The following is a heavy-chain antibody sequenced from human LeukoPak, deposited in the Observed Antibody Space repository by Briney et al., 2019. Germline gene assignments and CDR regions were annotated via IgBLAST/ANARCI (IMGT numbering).Heavy chain of an antibody. CDR3: ARPRISSGYYVY. Sequence: PGGSLRLSCAASGFTFSSYWMHWVRQAPGKGLVWVSRINSDGSSTSYADSVKGRFTISRDNAKNTLYLQMNSLRAEDTAVYYCARPRISSGYYVYWGQGTLVTVSS. V-gene: IGHV3-74*01. CDR2: INSDGSST. J-gene: IGHJ4*02. D-gene: IGHD3-22*01. CDR1: GFTFSSYW.